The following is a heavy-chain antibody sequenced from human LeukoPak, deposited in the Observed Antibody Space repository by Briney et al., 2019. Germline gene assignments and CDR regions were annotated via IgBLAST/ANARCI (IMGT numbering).Heavy chain of an antibody. D-gene: IGHD7-27*01. CDR1: GFTFSRYD. CDR2: IGTAGDT. Sequence: PGGSLRLSCAASGFTFSRYDMHWVRRRTGKGLEWVSAIGTAGDTYYPDSVKGRFTISRENANNSLYLQTNSLRDGDTAVYYCARDVSGYGMDVWGQGTTVTVSS. J-gene: IGHJ6*02. V-gene: IGHV3-13*04. CDR3: ARDVSGYGMDV.